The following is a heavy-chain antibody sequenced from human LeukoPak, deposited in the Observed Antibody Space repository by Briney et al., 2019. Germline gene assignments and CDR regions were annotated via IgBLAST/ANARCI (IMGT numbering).Heavy chain of an antibody. CDR1: GFTVSSYG. J-gene: IGHJ4*02. Sequence: PGGTLRLSCAASGFTVSSYGMTWVRQAPGKGLEWVSSFSGSGGGTYYADSVKGRFTISRDNSKNTLYLQMNSLRAEDTAVYYCAKDALILGRASNADSWGQGTLVTVSS. D-gene: IGHD1-26*01. CDR2: FSGSGGGT. CDR3: AKDALILGRASNADS. V-gene: IGHV3-23*01.